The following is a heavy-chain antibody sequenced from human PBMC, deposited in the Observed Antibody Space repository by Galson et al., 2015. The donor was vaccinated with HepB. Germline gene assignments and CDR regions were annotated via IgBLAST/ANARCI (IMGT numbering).Heavy chain of an antibody. CDR1: GFTFSGSA. CDR2: IQSKASNYAT. CDR3: LRVGDLSGYSSS. V-gene: IGHV3-73*01. J-gene: IGHJ4*02. D-gene: IGHD6-13*01. Sequence: SLRLSCAGSGFTFSGSAVHWVHQASGKGLEWVGRIQSKASNYATAYTASAKGRFTISRDDSKNMAFLQMNSLRTEDTAVYYCLRVGDLSGYSSSWGQGTLVTVSS.